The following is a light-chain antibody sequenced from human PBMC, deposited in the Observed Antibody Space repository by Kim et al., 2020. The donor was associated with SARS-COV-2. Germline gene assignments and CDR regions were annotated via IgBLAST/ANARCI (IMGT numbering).Light chain of an antibody. CDR3: QQYRFSPWT. CDR1: HNLDSSF. V-gene: IGKV3-20*01. J-gene: IGKJ1*01. CDR2: GES. Sequence: APGERATLAGRASHNLDSSFLAWYQQKPGQAPRLLVYGESRRATGVPDRFSGSGSGTDFTLTINRLEPEDFALYHCQQYRFSPWTFGQGTKVDIK.